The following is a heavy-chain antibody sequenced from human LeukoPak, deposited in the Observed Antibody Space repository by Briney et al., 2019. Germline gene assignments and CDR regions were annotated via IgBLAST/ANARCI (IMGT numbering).Heavy chain of an antibody. J-gene: IGHJ4*02. CDR3: ARKAGRSTVADFDY. CDR1: GFTFSSYA. CDR2: ISGSGGST. V-gene: IGHV3-23*01. D-gene: IGHD6-19*01. Sequence: GSLRLSCAASGFTFSSYAMSWVRQAPGKGLEWVSAISGSGGSTYYADSVKGRFTISRDNAKNTLYLQMNSLRAEDTAVYYCARKAGRSTVADFDYWGQGTLVTVSS.